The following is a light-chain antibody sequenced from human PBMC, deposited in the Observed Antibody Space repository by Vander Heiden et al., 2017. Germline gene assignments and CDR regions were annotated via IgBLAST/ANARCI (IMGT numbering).Light chain of an antibody. CDR3: QQYNSYST. CDR2: KAS. CDR1: QSISSW. V-gene: IGKV1-5*03. Sequence: DIQMPQSPSTLSASVGDRVTITCRASQSISSWLAWYQQKPGKAPKLLIYKASSLESGVPSRFSGSGSGTEFTLTISSLQPDDFATYYCQQYNSYSTFGQGTKLEIK. J-gene: IGKJ2*01.